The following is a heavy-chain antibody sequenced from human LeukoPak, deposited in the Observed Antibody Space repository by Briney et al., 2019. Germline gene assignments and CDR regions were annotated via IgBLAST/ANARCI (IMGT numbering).Heavy chain of an antibody. V-gene: IGHV3-30*18. Sequence: GRSLRLSCAASGFTFSYYGMHWVRQAPGKGLEWVAVISYDGSNKYYADSVKGRFTISRVNSKNTLYLQMNSLRAEDMAVYYCAKDPGDYWGQGTLVTVSS. CDR1: GFTFSYYG. CDR2: ISYDGSNK. J-gene: IGHJ4*02. CDR3: AKDPGDY.